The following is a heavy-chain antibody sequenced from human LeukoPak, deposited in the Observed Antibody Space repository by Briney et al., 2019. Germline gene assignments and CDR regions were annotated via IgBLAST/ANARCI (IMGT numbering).Heavy chain of an antibody. CDR3: AREAQLGIGDSFDI. CDR1: GFTFSSYA. Sequence: GGSLRLSCAASGFTFSSYAMSWVRQAPGKGLVWVSRSNNDGNSTTYADSVKGRFTISRDNAKNTLYLQMNSLRAEDTAVYYCAREAQLGIGDSFDIWGQGTMVTVSS. D-gene: IGHD1-1*01. J-gene: IGHJ3*02. CDR2: SNNDGNST. V-gene: IGHV3-74*01.